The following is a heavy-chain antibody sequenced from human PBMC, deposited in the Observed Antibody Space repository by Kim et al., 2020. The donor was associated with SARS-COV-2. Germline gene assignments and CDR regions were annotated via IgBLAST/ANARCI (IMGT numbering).Heavy chain of an antibody. J-gene: IGHJ3*02. D-gene: IGHD2-15*01. CDR1: GFTFSSYS. CDR2: ISSSSSYI. Sequence: GGSLRLSCAASGFTFSSYSMNWVRQAPGKGLEWVSSISSSSSYIYYADSVKGRFTISRDNAKNSLYLQMNSLRAEDTAVYYCARPVVTHAFDIWGQGTMVTVSS. V-gene: IGHV3-21*01. CDR3: ARPVVTHAFDI.